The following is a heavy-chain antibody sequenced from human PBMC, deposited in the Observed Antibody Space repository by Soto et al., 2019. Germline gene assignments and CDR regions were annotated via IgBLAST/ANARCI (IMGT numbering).Heavy chain of an antibody. CDR2: IYYSGST. CDR1: GGSISSYY. V-gene: IGHV4-59*01. CDR3: ATLVVPAAISFDY. J-gene: IGHJ4*02. Sequence: SETLSLTCTVSGGSISSYYWSWIRQPPGKVLEWIGYIYYSGSTNYNPSLKSRVTISVDTSKNQFSLKLSSVTAADTAVYYCATLVVPAAISFDYWGQGTLVTVSS. D-gene: IGHD2-2*01.